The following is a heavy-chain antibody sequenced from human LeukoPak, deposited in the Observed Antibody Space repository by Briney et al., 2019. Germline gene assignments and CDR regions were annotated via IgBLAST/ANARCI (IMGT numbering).Heavy chain of an antibody. D-gene: IGHD1-1*01. CDR2: FDPEDGET. Sequence: MGGFDPEDGETIYAQKFQGRVTMTEDTSTDTAYMELSSLRSEDTAVYYCATMGTHKLDPPPGCGFDPWGQGTLVTVSS. CDR3: ATMGTHKLDPPPGCGFDP. V-gene: IGHV1-24*01. J-gene: IGHJ5*02.